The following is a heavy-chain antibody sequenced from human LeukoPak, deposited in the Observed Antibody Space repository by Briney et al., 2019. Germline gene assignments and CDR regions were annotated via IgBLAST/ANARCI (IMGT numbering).Heavy chain of an antibody. Sequence: GSLRLSCAASGFPFSGSTMHWVRQASGKGLEWVGRIRSKANNYATAYATSVKGRFTLSRDDSKNTAYLQMNSLKTEDTAVYYCIRGAASGSYYGFDVWGQGATVTVSS. CDR1: GFPFSGST. D-gene: IGHD1-26*01. CDR3: IRGAASGSYYGFDV. CDR2: IRSKANNYAT. J-gene: IGHJ6*02. V-gene: IGHV3-73*01.